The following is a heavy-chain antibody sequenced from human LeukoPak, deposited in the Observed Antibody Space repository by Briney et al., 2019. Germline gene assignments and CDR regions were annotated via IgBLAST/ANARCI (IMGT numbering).Heavy chain of an antibody. D-gene: IGHD3-10*01. J-gene: IGHJ4*02. CDR1: GGSISSSNW. CDR3: ARRAGRFGELLMFFYFDY. Sequence: SGTLSLTCAVSGGSISSSNWWSWARQPPGKGLEWIGEIYHSGSTNYNPSLKSRVTISVDKSKNQFSLKLSSVTAADTAVYYCARRAGRFGELLMFFYFDYWGQGTLVTVSS. CDR2: IYHSGST. V-gene: IGHV4-4*02.